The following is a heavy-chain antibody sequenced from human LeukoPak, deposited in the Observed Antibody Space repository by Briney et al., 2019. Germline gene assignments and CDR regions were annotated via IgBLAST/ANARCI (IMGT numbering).Heavy chain of an antibody. CDR1: GYTFTSYA. J-gene: IGHJ6*03. CDR3: ARGYSSGWYDVIYYYYYYMDV. Sequence: PSVKVSCKASGYTFTSYAMNWVRQAPGQGLEWMGWINTNTGNPTYAQGFTGRFVFSLDTSVSTAYLQISSLKAEDTAVYYCARGYSSGWYDVIYYYYYYMDVWGKGTTVTVSS. D-gene: IGHD6-19*01. CDR2: INTNTGNP. V-gene: IGHV7-4-1*02.